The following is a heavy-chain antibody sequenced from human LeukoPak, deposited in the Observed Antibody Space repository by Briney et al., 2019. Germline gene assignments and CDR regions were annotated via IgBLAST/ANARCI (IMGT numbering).Heavy chain of an antibody. CDR3: AKDQDYYDSSGSSFPVY. CDR1: GFTFSSYA. Sequence: HPGGSLRLSCAASGFTFSSYAMSWVRQAPGKGLEWVSAISGSGGSTYYADSVKGRFTISRDNSKNTLYLQMNSLRAEDTAVYYCAKDQDYYDSSGSSFPVYWGQGTLVTVSS. D-gene: IGHD3-22*01. V-gene: IGHV3-23*01. J-gene: IGHJ4*02. CDR2: ISGSGGST.